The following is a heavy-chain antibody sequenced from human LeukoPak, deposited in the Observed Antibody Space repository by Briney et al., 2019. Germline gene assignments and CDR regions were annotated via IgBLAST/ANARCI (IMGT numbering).Heavy chain of an antibody. D-gene: IGHD3-22*01. V-gene: IGHV1-69*05. Sequence: ASVKVSCKASGGTFSSYAISWVRQAPGQGLEWMGRIIPIFGTANYAQKFQGRVTITTDESTSTAYMELSSLRSEDTAVYYCARDGESSGYNYWGQGTLITVSS. J-gene: IGHJ4*02. CDR3: ARDGESSGYNY. CDR2: IIPIFGTA. CDR1: GGTFSSYA.